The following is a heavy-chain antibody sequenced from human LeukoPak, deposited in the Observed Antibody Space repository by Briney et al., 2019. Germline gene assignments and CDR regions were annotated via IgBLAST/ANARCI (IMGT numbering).Heavy chain of an antibody. Sequence: PGESLRLSCAAPGFXFSNYWMTWVRQAPGKGLKWVANIKEDGSDKYYVDSVKGRFTISRDNSKNTLYLQMNSLRTDDTGVYFCVRGSTWSGDLWGQGTLVTVSS. CDR2: IKEDGSDK. V-gene: IGHV3-7*04. CDR1: GFXFSNYW. J-gene: IGHJ5*02. CDR3: VRGSTWSGDL. D-gene: IGHD1-26*01.